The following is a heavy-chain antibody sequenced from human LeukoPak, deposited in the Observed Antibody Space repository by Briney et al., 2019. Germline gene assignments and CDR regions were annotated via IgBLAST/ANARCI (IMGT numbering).Heavy chain of an antibody. CDR3: AKDPGCSSTRCYPHGPVDY. V-gene: IGHV3-23*01. CDR2: ISGSGGST. Sequence: GGSLRLSCAASGFTFSSYAMSWVRQAPGKGLEWVSAISGSGGSTYYADSVKGRFTISRDNSKNTLYLQMNSLRAEDTAVYYCAKDPGCSSTRCYPHGPVDYWGQGTLVTVSS. J-gene: IGHJ4*02. CDR1: GFTFSSYA. D-gene: IGHD2-2*01.